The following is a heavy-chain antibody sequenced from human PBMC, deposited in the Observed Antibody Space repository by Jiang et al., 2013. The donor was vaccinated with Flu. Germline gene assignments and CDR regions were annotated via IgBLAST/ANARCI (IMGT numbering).Heavy chain of an antibody. CDR2: IYYSGST. J-gene: IGHJ2*01. CDR3: AREDGYYYGSGSFKYFDL. D-gene: IGHD3-10*01. V-gene: IGHV4-59*01. Sequence: GPGLVKPSETLSLTCTVSGGSISSYYWSWIRQPPGKGLEWIGYIYYSGSTNYNPSLKSRVTISVDTSKNQFSLKLSSVTAADTAVYYCAREDGYYYGSGSFKYFDLWGRGTLVTVSS. CDR1: GGSISSYY.